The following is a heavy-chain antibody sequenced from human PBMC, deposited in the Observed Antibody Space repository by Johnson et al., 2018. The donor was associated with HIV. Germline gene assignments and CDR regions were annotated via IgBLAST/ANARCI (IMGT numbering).Heavy chain of an antibody. CDR3: AKDIGSGSGSYNAFDI. Sequence: VQLVESGGGVVQPGRSLRLSCAASGFTFSSYAMHWVRQAPGKGLEWVSLISWDGGSTYYADSVKGRFPISRDNSKNSLYLQMNSLRAEDTALYYCAKDIGSGSGSYNAFDIWGQGTMVTVSS. CDR1: GFTFSSYA. CDR2: ISWDGGST. V-gene: IGHV3-43D*03. D-gene: IGHD3-10*01. J-gene: IGHJ3*02.